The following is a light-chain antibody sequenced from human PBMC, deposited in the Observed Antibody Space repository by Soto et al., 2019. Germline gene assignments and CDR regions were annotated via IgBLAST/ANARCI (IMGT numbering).Light chain of an antibody. CDR3: QQYGTSPIT. J-gene: IGKJ5*01. Sequence: ENVLTQSPGTLSLSPGERATLSCRASQTVSSYLTWYQQRPGQAPRLLIYGASKRATGIPDRFSGSGSGTDFTLTISRREPEDFALYYCQQYGTSPITFGQGTRLEMK. CDR2: GAS. CDR1: QTVSSY. V-gene: IGKV3-20*01.